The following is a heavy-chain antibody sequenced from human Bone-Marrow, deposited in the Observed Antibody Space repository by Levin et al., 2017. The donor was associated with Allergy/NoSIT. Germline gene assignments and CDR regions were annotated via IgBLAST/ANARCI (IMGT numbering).Heavy chain of an antibody. D-gene: IGHD6-19*01. CDR1: GFTFSSYS. CDR2: IGSAGSHI. J-gene: IGHJ3*01. CDR3: ARVGSGASRDDTCDV. Sequence: PGGSLRLSCVASGFTFSSYSMNWVRQAPGKGLEWVACIGSAGSHIYYADSMKGRFTISRDNAKNSLYLQMDSLRAEDTALYYCARVGSGASRDDTCDVWGQGTMVTVSS. V-gene: IGHV3-21*01.